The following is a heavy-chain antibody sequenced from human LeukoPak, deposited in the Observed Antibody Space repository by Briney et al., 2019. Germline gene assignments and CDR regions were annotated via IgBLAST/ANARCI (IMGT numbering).Heavy chain of an antibody. J-gene: IGHJ4*02. Sequence: KSSETLSLTCSVSGGSISSSSYFWGWIRQPPGKGLEWIVSIYYSGSTYYNPSLKSRVTISVDTSKNQFSLKLSSVTAADTAVYYCARGNIAARSYDYWGQGTLVTVSS. CDR1: GGSISSSSYF. CDR3: ARGNIAARSYDY. D-gene: IGHD6-6*01. V-gene: IGHV4-39*07. CDR2: IYYSGST.